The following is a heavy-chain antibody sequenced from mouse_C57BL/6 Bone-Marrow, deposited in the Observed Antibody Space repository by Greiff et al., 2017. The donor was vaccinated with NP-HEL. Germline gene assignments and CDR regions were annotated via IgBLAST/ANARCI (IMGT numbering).Heavy chain of an antibody. Sequence: VQLQQPGTELVKPGASVKLSCKASGYTFTSYWMHWVKQRPGQGLEWIGNINPSNGGTNYNEKFKSKATLTVDKSSSTAYMQLSSLTSEDSAVYYCARGTTVYYYAMDYWGQGTSVTVSS. V-gene: IGHV1-53*01. CDR3: ARGTTVYYYAMDY. J-gene: IGHJ4*01. CDR2: INPSNGGT. CDR1: GYTFTSYW. D-gene: IGHD1-1*01.